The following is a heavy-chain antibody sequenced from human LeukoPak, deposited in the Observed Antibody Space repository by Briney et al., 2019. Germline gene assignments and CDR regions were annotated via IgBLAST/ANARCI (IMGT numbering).Heavy chain of an antibody. J-gene: IGHJ4*02. D-gene: IGHD3-3*01. V-gene: IGHV4-59*08. Sequence: NPSETLSLTCTVSGGSINNYYWSWIRQPPGKGLEWIGYIYYSGSTNYNPSLKSRVTISLDTSKNQFSLKLSSVTAADTAVYYCARLKFWSGYFAYWGQGTLVTVSS. CDR2: IYYSGST. CDR3: ARLKFWSGYFAY. CDR1: GGSINNYY.